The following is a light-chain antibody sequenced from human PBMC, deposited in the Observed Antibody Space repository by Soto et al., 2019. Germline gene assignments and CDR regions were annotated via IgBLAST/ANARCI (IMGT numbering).Light chain of an antibody. CDR2: TNN. Sequence: QSVLTQPPSASGTPGQRVTISCSGSSSNIGSNHVYWYQQLPGTAPKLLIYTNNQRPSGVPDRFSGSKSGTSASLAISGLRYEDEADYYCAAWDDSLSGVVFGGGTKLTVL. J-gene: IGLJ2*01. V-gene: IGLV1-47*01. CDR3: AAWDDSLSGVV. CDR1: SSNIGSNH.